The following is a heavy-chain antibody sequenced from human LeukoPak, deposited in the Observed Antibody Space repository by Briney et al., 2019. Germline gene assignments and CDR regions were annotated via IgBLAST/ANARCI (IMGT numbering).Heavy chain of an antibody. Sequence: GGSLRLSCAASGFTFSSSTMNWVRQAPGKGLEWVSSISSSSSYIYYADSVKGRFTISRDNAKNSLYLQMNSLRAEDTAVYYCARDSRAAAVRGCLLYWGQGTLVTVSS. CDR2: ISSSSSYI. D-gene: IGHD2-2*01. V-gene: IGHV3-21*01. CDR1: GFTFSSST. J-gene: IGHJ4*02. CDR3: ARDSRAAAVRGCLLY.